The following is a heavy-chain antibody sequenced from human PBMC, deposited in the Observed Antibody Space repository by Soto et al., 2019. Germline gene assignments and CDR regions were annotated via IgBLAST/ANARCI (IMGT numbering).Heavy chain of an antibody. V-gene: IGHV4-59*01. D-gene: IGHD6-25*01. Sequence: VQLVESGGGLVKPGGSLRLSCAASGFTFSNAWMSWVRQAPGKGLEWIGYIYYSGSANYNPSLKSRVTISVDTSKNQFSLRLTSVTAADTAVYFCARGRSGDPGQLDYWGRGTLVTVSS. CDR3: ARGRSGDPGQLDY. CDR2: IYYSGSA. J-gene: IGHJ4*02. CDR1: GFTFSNAW.